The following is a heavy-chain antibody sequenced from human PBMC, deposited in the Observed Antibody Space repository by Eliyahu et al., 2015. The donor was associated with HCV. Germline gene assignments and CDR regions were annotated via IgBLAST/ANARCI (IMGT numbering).Heavy chain of an antibody. CDR1: GGSIRSSSYC. D-gene: IGHD1-26*01. Sequence: QLQLQESGPGVVKPSETLSLTCTVSGGSIRSSSYCWGWXRQPPEKGLEWIGSMSYSGSTKDSPSLKSRLTISIDTSKNQFSLTLTSVTAADTAVYYCARLPAGGRFYXFDTWGQGTLVTVSS. V-gene: IGHV4-39*01. J-gene: IGHJ5*02. CDR3: ARLPAGGRFYXFDT. CDR2: MSYSGST.